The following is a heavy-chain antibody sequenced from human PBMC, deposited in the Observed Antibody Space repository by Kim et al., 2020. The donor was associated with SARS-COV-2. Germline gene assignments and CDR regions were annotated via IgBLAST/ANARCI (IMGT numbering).Heavy chain of an antibody. V-gene: IGHV3-11*01. J-gene: IGHJ6*02. Sequence: YADSGKGRFTISRDNAKNSLYLQMNSLRAEDTAVYYCARVSGDGYYGMDVWGQGTTVTVSS. CDR3: ARVSGDGYYGMDV. D-gene: IGHD3-10*01.